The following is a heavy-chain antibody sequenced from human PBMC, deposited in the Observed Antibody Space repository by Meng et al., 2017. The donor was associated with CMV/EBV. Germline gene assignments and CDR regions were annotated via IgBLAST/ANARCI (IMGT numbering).Heavy chain of an antibody. CDR3: AKCYYDFWSGYSDMVDY. V-gene: IGHV3-23*01. Sequence: GGSLRLSCAASGFTFSSFAMSWVRQAPEKGLEWVSAISGRGDTTYHADSVKGRFTIYRDNSKNTVYLQMSSLRAEDTAVYYCAKCYYDFWSGYSDMVDYWGQGTLVTVSS. J-gene: IGHJ4*02. CDR1: GFTFSSFA. CDR2: ISGRGDTT. D-gene: IGHD3-3*01.